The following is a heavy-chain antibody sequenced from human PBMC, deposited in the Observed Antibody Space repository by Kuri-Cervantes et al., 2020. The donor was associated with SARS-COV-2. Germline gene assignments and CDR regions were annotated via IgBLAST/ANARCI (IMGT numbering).Heavy chain of an antibody. D-gene: IGHD3-10*01. CDR2: IYVHRT. CDR1: GFTVSDYY. J-gene: IGHJ6*02. Sequence: ETLSLTCAASGFTVSDYYMTWVRQAPGKGLEWVSVIYVHRTEYADSVKGRFTISRDNSNNTVYLRMNSLRSEDAAVYYCARGMVRGIIQSYYYAMDVWGQGTTVTVSS. V-gene: IGHV3-53*01. CDR3: ARGMVRGIIQSYYYAMDV.